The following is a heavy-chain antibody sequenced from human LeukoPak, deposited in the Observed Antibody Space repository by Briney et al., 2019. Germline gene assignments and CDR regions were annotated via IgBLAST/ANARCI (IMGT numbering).Heavy chain of an antibody. CDR3: ARDGGYCSGGSCYRSYYYYYYMDV. CDR1: GYTFTGYY. D-gene: IGHD2-15*01. J-gene: IGHJ6*03. Sequence: ASVKVSCKASGYTFTGYYMHWVRQAPGQGLEWMGWINPNGGGTNYAQKFQGRVTMTRDTSISTAYMELSRLRSDDTAVYYCARDGGYCSGGSCYRSYYYYYYMDVWGKGTTVTISS. CDR2: INPNGGGT. V-gene: IGHV1-2*02.